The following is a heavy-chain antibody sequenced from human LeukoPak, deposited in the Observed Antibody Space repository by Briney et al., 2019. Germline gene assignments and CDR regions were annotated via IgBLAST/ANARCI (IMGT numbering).Heavy chain of an antibody. CDR1: GYTFTGYY. V-gene: IGHV1-2*02. D-gene: IGHD3-3*02. CDR3: ARDLHFEAYWDFDL. J-gene: IGHJ2*01. CDR2: INPNSGGT. Sequence: ASVKVSCKASGYTFTGYYMHWVRQAPGQGLEWMGWINPNSGGTNYAQKFQGRVTMTRDTSISTAYMELSRLRSDDTAVYYCARDLHFEAYWDFDLWGRGTLVTVSS.